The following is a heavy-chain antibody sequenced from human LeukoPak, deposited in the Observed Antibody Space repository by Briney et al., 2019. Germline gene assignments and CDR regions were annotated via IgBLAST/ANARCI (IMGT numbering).Heavy chain of an antibody. CDR1: VYTFTVYY. CDR2: INPNSGGT. D-gene: IGHD2-15*01. CDR3: ARGTHCSVGSCYLDY. J-gene: IGHJ4*02. Sequence: ASVTVSFTASVYTFTVYYMQWVRQAPGQGLEWMGWINPNSGGTNYAQKFQGRITLTRDTSISTVYMELRGLNSDDAAVYYWARGTHCSVGSCYLDYWGQGTLLTVSS. V-gene: IGHV1-2*02.